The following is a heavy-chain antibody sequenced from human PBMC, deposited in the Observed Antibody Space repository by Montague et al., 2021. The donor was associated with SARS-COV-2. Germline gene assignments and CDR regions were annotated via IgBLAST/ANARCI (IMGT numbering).Heavy chain of an antibody. Sequence: SETLSLTCAISGGSASGYYWAWIRQPPGKGLEWIGYMYYTGTSNYNPSLESRVSMSIDTSKNHFSLNLTSAAAADTGVYYCARGLGYTSMFRFFDYWGHGAQVTVSS. CDR3: ARGLGYTSMFRFFDY. D-gene: IGHD2-2*02. V-gene: IGHV4-59*02. J-gene: IGHJ4*01. CDR2: MYYTGTS. CDR1: GGSASGYY.